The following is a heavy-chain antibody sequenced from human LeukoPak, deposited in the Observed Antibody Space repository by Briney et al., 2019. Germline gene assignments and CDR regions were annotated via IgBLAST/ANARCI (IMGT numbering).Heavy chain of an antibody. D-gene: IGHD2-15*01. Sequence: PGGSLRLSCAASGFTFSSYAMHWVRQAPGKGLEWVAVISYDGSNKYYADSVKGRFTISRDNSKNTLYLQMNSLRAEDTAVYYCASSAISCYMGSCEDYFDYWGQGTLVTVSS. V-gene: IGHV3-30*04. CDR2: ISYDGSNK. CDR1: GFTFSSYA. J-gene: IGHJ4*02. CDR3: ASSAISCYMGSCEDYFDY.